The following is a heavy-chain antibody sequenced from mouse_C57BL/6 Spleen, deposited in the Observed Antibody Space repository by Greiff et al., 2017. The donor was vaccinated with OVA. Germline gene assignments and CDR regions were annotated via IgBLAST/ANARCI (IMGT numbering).Heavy chain of an antibody. Sequence: QVQLQQSGPELVKPGASVKISCKASGYAFSSSWMNWVKQRPGKGLEWIGRIYPGDGDTNYNGKFKGKATLTADKSSSTAYMRLSSLTSEDSAVYFCARNYYGSLDYWGQGTTLTVSS. CDR1: GYAFSSSW. CDR2: IYPGDGDT. D-gene: IGHD1-1*01. J-gene: IGHJ2*01. V-gene: IGHV1-82*01. CDR3: ARNYYGSLDY.